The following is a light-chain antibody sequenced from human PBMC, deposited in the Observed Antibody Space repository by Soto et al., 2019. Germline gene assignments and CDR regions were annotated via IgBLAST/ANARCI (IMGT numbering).Light chain of an antibody. CDR1: SSDVGGYNY. CDR2: DVS. J-gene: IGLJ1*01. V-gene: IGLV2-14*01. CDR3: SSSTSSSTYV. Sequence: QSVLTQPASVSGSPGQSITISCTGTSSDVGGYNYVSWYQQHPGKAPKLMIYDVSNRPSGVSNRFSGSKSGNTASLTISGLPAEDEADYYCSSSTSSSTYVFGTGTKLTVL.